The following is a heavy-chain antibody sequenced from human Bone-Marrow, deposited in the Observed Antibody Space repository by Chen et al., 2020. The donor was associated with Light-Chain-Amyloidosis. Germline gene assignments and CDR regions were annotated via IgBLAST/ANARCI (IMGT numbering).Heavy chain of an antibody. CDR2: IYPDDSDA. CDR3: ARRGDGYHFDY. J-gene: IGHJ4*02. CDR1: GGTFPNCW. Sequence: GEAREISCKGPGGTFPNCWIGWVRQMPGQGLEWMVGIYPDDSDARYSPSVEGQVTIAADKSITTAYLPWRSLKASDTALYYCARRGDGYHFDYWGQGTLVTVSS. D-gene: IGHD5-12*01. V-gene: IGHV5-51*01.